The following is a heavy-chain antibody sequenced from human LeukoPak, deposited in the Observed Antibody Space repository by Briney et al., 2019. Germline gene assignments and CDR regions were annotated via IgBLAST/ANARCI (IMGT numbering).Heavy chain of an antibody. D-gene: IGHD6-19*01. CDR2: ISYDGSNK. J-gene: IGHJ4*02. V-gene: IGHV3-30*18. CDR3: AKDRAQWLVGLFDY. Sequence: PGGSLRLSCVVSGFIFSSFGMHWVRQAPGKGLEWVAFISYDGSNKYHADSVKGRFTISGDNSKNTLYLQMNSLRAEDTAVYYCAKDRAQWLVGLFDYWGQGTLVTVSS. CDR1: GFIFSSFG.